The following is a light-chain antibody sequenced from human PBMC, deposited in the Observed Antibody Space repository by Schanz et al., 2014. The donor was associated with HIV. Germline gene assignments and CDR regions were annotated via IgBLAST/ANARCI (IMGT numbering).Light chain of an antibody. CDR2: AAS. V-gene: IGKV3-20*01. Sequence: EIVLTQSPGTLSLSPGERATLSCRASRGVSSSLAWYQQTPGQAPRLLIYAASSRATGVPDRFSGSGSGTDFTLTISRLEPEDFAVYYCQHYGDSRGTFGGGTKVDI. CDR3: QHYGDSRGT. CDR1: RGVSSS. J-gene: IGKJ4*02.